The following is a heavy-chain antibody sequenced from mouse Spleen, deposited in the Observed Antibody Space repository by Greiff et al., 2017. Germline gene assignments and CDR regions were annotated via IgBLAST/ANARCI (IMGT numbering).Heavy chain of an antibody. D-gene: IGHD3-2*01. CDR3: ARTARTTYFDY. Sequence: VQLQQSGPELVKPGASVKISCKASGYSFTGYYMNWVKQSPEKSLEWIGEINPSTGGTTYNQKFKAKATLTVDKSSSTAYMQLKSLTSEDSAVYYCARTARTTYFDYWGQGTTLTVSS. CDR1: GYSFTGYY. CDR2: INPSTGGT. V-gene: IGHV1-42*01. J-gene: IGHJ2*01.